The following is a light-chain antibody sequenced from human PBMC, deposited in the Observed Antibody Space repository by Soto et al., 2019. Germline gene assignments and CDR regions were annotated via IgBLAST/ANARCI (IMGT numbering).Light chain of an antibody. Sequence: EIVLTQSPGTLSLSPGERATLSCRASQSVSNSLAWYQQKPGQAPRLLIYGASSRATGIPDRFSGSGSGTDFTLTVSRLEPEDFAVFYCQQYGSSPYTCGQGTKLEIK. CDR2: GAS. V-gene: IGKV3-20*01. J-gene: IGKJ2*01. CDR3: QQYGSSPYT. CDR1: QSVSNS.